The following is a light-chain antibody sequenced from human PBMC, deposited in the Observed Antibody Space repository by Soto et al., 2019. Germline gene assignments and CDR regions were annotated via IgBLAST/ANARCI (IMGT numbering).Light chain of an antibody. CDR3: QQLNNYPLT. Sequence: DIQLTQAPTFQSASVGDRVTMTCRASQGISSSLAWYQQKPGKAPKILIYAASTLQSGVPSRFSGSGSGTEFTLTISSLQPEDFGTYYCQQLNNYPLTFGGGTKVEIK. V-gene: IGKV1-9*01. CDR2: AAS. J-gene: IGKJ4*01. CDR1: QGISSS.